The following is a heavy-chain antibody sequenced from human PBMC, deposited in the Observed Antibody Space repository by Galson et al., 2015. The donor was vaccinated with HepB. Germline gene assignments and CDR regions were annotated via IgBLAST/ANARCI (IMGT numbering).Heavy chain of an antibody. J-gene: IGHJ4*02. CDR3: ASPSELYYDSSGYGY. Sequence: SLRLSCAASGFTFSSYAMHWVRQAPGKGLEWVAVISYDGSNKYYADSVKGRFTISRDNSKNTLYLQMNSLRAEDTAVYYCASPSELYYDSSGYGYWGQGTLVTVSS. D-gene: IGHD3-22*01. CDR1: GFTFSSYA. V-gene: IGHV3-30*04. CDR2: ISYDGSNK.